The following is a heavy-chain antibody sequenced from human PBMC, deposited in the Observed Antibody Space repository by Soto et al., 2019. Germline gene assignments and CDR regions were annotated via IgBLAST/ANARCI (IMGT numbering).Heavy chain of an antibody. V-gene: IGHV4-59*01. CDR3: ARLCHDFWRGYSHDAFDS. Sequence: QVQLQESGPGLVKPSETLSLTCTVSGGSISSFYCSWIRQAPGKGLVWIGYIYYSGSTNYNPPLQIRLPISVDTSKNQFSLKLSSVTAADTAVYYCARLCHDFWRGYSHDAFDSWGQGTMVTVSS. D-gene: IGHD3-3*01. CDR2: IYYSGST. J-gene: IGHJ3*02. CDR1: GGSISSFY.